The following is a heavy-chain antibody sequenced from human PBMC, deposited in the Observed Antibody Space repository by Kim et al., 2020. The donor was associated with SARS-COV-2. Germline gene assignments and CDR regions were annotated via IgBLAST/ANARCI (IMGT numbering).Heavy chain of an antibody. Sequence: GGSLRLSCAASGFTFSTYWMHWVRQAPGKGLVWVSRINSDGSYTTYADSVKGRFTISRDNAKNTLYLQMNNLRAEDTAVYYCATVGREGAYYDILTGYYDGAFYFDYWGQGALVTVSS. D-gene: IGHD3-9*01. CDR1: GFTFSTYW. J-gene: IGHJ4*02. V-gene: IGHV3-74*03. CDR2: INSDGSYT. CDR3: ATVGREGAYYDILTGYYDGAFYFDY.